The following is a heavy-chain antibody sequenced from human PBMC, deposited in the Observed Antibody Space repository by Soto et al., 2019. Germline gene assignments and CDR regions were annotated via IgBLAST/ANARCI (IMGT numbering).Heavy chain of an antibody. Sequence: EVQLLESGGGLVQPGGSLRLSCAASGFTFSSYAMSWVRQAPGKGLEWVSAISGSGGSTYYADSVKGRFTISRDNSKNTLHRQMNSLRAEDTAVYYCAKDPDAITMVRGVIITGWFDPWGQGTLVTVSS. D-gene: IGHD3-10*01. V-gene: IGHV3-23*01. CDR1: GFTFSSYA. CDR3: AKDPDAITMVRGVIITGWFDP. CDR2: ISGSGGST. J-gene: IGHJ5*02.